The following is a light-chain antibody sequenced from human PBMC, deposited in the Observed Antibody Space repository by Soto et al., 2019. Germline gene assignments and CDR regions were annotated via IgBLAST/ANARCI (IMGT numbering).Light chain of an antibody. CDR1: QSVNNN. CDR3: QEYNTWPWT. Sequence: ETLMTQSPATLSVSPGERATLSCRASQSVNNNLAWYQQKLGQAPRVLIYGASTRATGIPARFTGSGSGTEFILTITSLQSEDSAVYYCQEYNTWPWTFGHGTKVDIK. J-gene: IGKJ1*01. CDR2: GAS. V-gene: IGKV3-15*01.